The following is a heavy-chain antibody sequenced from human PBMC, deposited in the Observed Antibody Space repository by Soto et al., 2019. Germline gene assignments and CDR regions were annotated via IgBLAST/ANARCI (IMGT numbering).Heavy chain of an antibody. Sequence: PGGSLRLSCAASGFTLSSYWMSWVRQAPGKGLEWVANIKQDGSEKYYVDSVKGRFTISRDNAKNSLYLQMNSLRAEDTAVYYCARDNWNYGYYYGMDVWGQGTTVTVSS. D-gene: IGHD1-7*01. CDR3: ARDNWNYGYYYGMDV. J-gene: IGHJ6*02. V-gene: IGHV3-7*01. CDR2: IKQDGSEK. CDR1: GFTLSSYW.